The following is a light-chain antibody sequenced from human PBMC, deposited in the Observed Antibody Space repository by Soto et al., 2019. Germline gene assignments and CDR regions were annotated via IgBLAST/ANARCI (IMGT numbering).Light chain of an antibody. Sequence: EIVMTQSPATLSVPPGERATLSCRASQSVSSNLAWYQQKPGQAPRLLIYGASTRATGIPARFSGSGSGTEFTLTISSLQSEDFAVYYCQQYNNWPRTVGQGTKVDIK. V-gene: IGKV3-15*01. CDR3: QQYNNWPRT. CDR2: GAS. CDR1: QSVSSN. J-gene: IGKJ1*01.